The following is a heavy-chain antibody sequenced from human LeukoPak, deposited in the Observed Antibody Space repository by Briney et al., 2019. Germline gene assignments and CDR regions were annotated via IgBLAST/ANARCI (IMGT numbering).Heavy chain of an antibody. CDR2: INPNSGGT. CDR1: GYTFTGYY. J-gene: IGHJ6*02. V-gene: IGHV1-2*06. D-gene: IGHD3-3*01. CDR3: ARDELWNGYYSVNYNYYGMDV. Sequence: ASVKVSCKASGYTFTGYYMHWVRQAPGQGLEWMGRINPNSGGTNYAQKFQGRVTMTRDTSISTAYMGLSRLTSDDTAVYYCARDELWNGYYSVNYNYYGMDVWGQGTTVTVSS.